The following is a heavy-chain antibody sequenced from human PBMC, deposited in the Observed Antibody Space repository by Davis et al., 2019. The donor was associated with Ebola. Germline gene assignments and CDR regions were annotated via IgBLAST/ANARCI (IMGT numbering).Heavy chain of an antibody. CDR2: ISGSGAST. Sequence: GESLKISCAASGFTFINYAMSWVRQAPGKGLEWVSAISGSGASTYYADSVKGRFTLSRDNSKNTLYLQMNSLRAEDTAVYYCAKPLHTYQLLSLEPYYYYYGMDVWGQGTTVTVSS. CDR3: AKPLHTYQLLSLEPYYYYYGMDV. CDR1: GFTFINYA. D-gene: IGHD2-2*01. J-gene: IGHJ6*02. V-gene: IGHV3-23*01.